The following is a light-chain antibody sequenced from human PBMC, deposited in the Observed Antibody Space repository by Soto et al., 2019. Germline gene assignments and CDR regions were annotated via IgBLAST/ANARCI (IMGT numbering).Light chain of an antibody. CDR3: SSHVGSNMPYV. CDR2: EVS. J-gene: IGLJ1*01. CDR1: SSDVGGYNY. V-gene: IGLV2-8*01. Sequence: QSALTQPPSASGSPGQSVTISCTGTSSDVGGYNYVSWYQQHPGKAPKLMIYEVSKRPSGVPDRFSGSKSGNTASLTVSGLQTEDEADYYCSSHVGSNMPYVFGTGTKVTVL.